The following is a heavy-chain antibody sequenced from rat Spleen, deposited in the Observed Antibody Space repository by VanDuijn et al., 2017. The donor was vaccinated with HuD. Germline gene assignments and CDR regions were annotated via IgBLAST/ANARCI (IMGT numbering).Heavy chain of an antibody. CDR1: GFTFSNYD. CDR2: ISPSGNYT. Sequence: EVQLVESGGGLVQPGRSLKLSCAASGFTFSNYDMAWVRQAPTKGLEWIASISPSGNYTYYRDSVKGRFTISRVNSENTVYLQMNSLRSKDTATYYCAVAGYGYWGQGVMVTVSS. V-gene: IGHV5S13*01. J-gene: IGHJ2*01. D-gene: IGHD4-3*01. CDR3: AVAGYGY.